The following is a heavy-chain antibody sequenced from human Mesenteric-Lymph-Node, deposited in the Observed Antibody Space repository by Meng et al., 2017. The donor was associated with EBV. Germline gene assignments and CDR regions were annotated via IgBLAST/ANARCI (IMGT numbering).Heavy chain of an antibody. CDR3: ANGITPDY. CDR2: ISGSGGST. J-gene: IGHJ4*02. D-gene: IGHD3-10*01. CDR1: GFTFSSYA. V-gene: IGHV3-23*01. Sequence: VRLLESGGGLVQPGGSLRPSCAASGFTFSSYAMSWVRQAPGKGLEWASGISGSGGSTYYADSVKGRFTISRDNSKNTLYLQMNSLRAEDTAVYYCANGITPDYWGQGTLVTVSS.